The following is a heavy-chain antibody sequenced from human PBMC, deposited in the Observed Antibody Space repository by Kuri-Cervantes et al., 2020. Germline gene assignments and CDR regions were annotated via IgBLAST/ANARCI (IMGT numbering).Heavy chain of an antibody. CDR2: IYYSGST. V-gene: IGHV4-61*01. J-gene: IGHJ4*02. CDR1: GGSVSSGSYY. CDR3: ARGGKMTTVTTIY. D-gene: IGHD4-17*01. Sequence: SETLSLTCTVSGGSVSSGSYYWSWIRQPPGTGLEWIGYIYYSGSTNYNPSLKSRVTISVDTSKNQFSLKLSSVTAADTAVYYCARGGKMTTVTTIYWGQGTLVTDSS.